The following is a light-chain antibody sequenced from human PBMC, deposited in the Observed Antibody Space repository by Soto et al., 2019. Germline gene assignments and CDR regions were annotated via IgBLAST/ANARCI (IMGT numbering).Light chain of an antibody. CDR2: SND. V-gene: IGLV1-44*01. Sequence: QSVLTQPPSASRTPGQRVTISCSGSSSNIESNTVNWYQQLPGTAPKHLIYSNDQRPSGVPDRFSGSKSGTSASLAISGLQSEDEADYYCASWDDSLNGVVFGGGTKVTVL. CDR1: SSNIESNT. CDR3: ASWDDSLNGVV. J-gene: IGLJ2*01.